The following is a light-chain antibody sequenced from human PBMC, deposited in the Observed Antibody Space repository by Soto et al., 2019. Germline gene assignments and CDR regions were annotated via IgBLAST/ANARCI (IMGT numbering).Light chain of an antibody. CDR1: QSVTSN. CDR3: QRDYNWPRT. Sequence: IVMTQSPSSLSASLGESATLSCRASQSVTSNVTWYQQKPGQAPRLLILGASSMPTGIPARFSGSGSGTEFTLTISSLQPEDFATYYCQRDYNWPRTFGQGTRLDIK. V-gene: IGKV3-15*01. J-gene: IGKJ5*01. CDR2: GAS.